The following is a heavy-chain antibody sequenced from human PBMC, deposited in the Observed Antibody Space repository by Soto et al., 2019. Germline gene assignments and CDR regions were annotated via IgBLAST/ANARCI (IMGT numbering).Heavy chain of an antibody. Sequence: SETLSLTCTVSGGSISSGGYYWSWIRQHPGKGLEWIGYIYYSGSTYYNPSLKSRVTISVDTSKNQFSLKLSSVTAADTAVYYCARDLMVRNWNYFDYWGQGTLVTVSS. J-gene: IGHJ4*02. D-gene: IGHD1-20*01. V-gene: IGHV4-31*03. CDR3: ARDLMVRNWNYFDY. CDR2: IYYSGST. CDR1: GGSISSGGYY.